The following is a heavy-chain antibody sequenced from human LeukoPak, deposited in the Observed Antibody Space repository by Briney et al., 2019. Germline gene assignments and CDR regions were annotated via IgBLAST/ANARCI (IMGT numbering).Heavy chain of an antibody. Sequence: GGSLRLSCAASGFTFSSYAMHWVRQAPGKGLEWVAVISYDGSNKYYADSVKGRFTISRDNSKNTLYLQMNSLRAEDTAVYYCARPDKNYDSSGYYQNWGQGTLVTVSS. D-gene: IGHD3-22*01. V-gene: IGHV3-30-3*01. CDR1: GFTFSSYA. J-gene: IGHJ4*02. CDR3: ARPDKNYDSSGYYQN. CDR2: ISYDGSNK.